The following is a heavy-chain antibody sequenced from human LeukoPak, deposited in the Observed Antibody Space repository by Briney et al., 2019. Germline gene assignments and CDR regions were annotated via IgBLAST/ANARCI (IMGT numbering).Heavy chain of an antibody. Sequence: GESLKISCKGSGYTFTNYWIGWVRQMPGRGLEWMGIIYPGDSDTRYSPSFQGQVTISVDKSTSTAYLQWSSLRASDTAMYYCARASRDGYNQNFDHWGQGTLVTVSS. D-gene: IGHD5-24*01. V-gene: IGHV5-51*01. CDR3: ARASRDGYNQNFDH. CDR2: IYPGDSDT. J-gene: IGHJ4*02. CDR1: GYTFTNYW.